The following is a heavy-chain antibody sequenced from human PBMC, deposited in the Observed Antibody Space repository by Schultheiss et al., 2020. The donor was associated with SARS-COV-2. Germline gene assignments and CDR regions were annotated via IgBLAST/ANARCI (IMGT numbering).Heavy chain of an antibody. CDR1: GGSFSGYY. CDR2: INHSGRT. CDR3: ATGRGDYGGNEGWFDP. J-gene: IGHJ5*02. Sequence: GSLRLSCAVYGGSFSGYYWSWIRQPPGKGLEWIGEINHSGRTNYNPSLKSRVTISVDTSKNQFSLKLSSVTAADTAVYYCATGRGDYGGNEGWFDPWGQGTLVTVSS. V-gene: IGHV4-34*01. D-gene: IGHD4-23*01.